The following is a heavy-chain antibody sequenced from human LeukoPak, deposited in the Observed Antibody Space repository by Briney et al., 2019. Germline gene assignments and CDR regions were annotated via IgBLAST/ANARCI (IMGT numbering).Heavy chain of an antibody. CDR1: GGSFSGYY. D-gene: IGHD6-13*01. CDR3: ALMYSSSWDAFDI. CDR2: INHSGST. V-gene: IGHV4-34*01. J-gene: IGHJ3*02. Sequence: PSETLSLTCAVSGGSFSGYYWTWIRQPPGKGLEWIGEINHSGSTNYNPSLKSRVTISVDTSKNQFSLKLSSVTAADTAVYYCALMYSSSWDAFDIWGQGTMVTVSS.